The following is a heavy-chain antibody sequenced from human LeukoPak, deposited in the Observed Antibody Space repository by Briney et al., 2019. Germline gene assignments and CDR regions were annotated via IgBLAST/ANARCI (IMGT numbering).Heavy chain of an antibody. CDR3: ARGLGYCSSTSCEYYYYYYMDV. CDR1: GGTFTKSA. Sequence: ASVKVSCKASGGTFTKSAFNWVRQATGQGLEWIGWMNPNSGNTGYAQKFQGRVTITRNTSISTAYMELSSLRSEDTAVYYCARGLGYCSSTSCEYYYYYYMDVWGKGTTVTVSS. J-gene: IGHJ6*03. V-gene: IGHV1-8*03. D-gene: IGHD2-2*01. CDR2: MNPNSGNT.